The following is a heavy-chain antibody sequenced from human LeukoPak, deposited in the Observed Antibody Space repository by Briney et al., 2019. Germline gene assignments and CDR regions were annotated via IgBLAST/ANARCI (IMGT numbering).Heavy chain of an antibody. CDR1: GFTFSTYV. CDR2: ISGSGAAT. D-gene: IGHD3-10*01. J-gene: IGHJ4*02. V-gene: IGHV3-23*01. CDR3: AKGRYYGSGKWGYFEY. Sequence: GGSLRLSCAASGFTFSTYVMSWVRQAPGKGPEWVSGISGSGAATYYADSVKGRLTISRDNSKNTLYLQMNSLRAEDTAVYYCAKGRYYGSGKWGYFEYWGQGTLVTVSS.